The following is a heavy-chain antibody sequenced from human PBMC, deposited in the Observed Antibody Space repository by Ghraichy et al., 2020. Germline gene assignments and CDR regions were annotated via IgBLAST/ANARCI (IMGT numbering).Heavy chain of an antibody. CDR3: ARHALPLNIIAAEIDY. J-gene: IGHJ4*02. CDR1: GFTFSDYS. CDR2: ISSSGDTV. Sequence: GGSLRLSCAASGFTFSDYSVIWVRQAPGKGLEWISSISSSGDTVDYADSVKGRFTISRDNARSSLYLQMSSLRDEDTAVYYCARHALPLNIIAAEIDYWGQGTLVTVSS. D-gene: IGHD2-8*01. V-gene: IGHV3-48*02.